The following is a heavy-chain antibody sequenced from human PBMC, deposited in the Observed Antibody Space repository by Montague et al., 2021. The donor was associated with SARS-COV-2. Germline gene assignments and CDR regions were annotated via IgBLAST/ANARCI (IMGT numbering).Heavy chain of an antibody. CDR2: LSVSGGDT. CDR1: GFTFSDYA. J-gene: IGHJ6*02. D-gene: IGHD2-21*02. CDR3: AKVEVTSIVYFGLDV. Sequence: TLRLSCPASGFTFSDYAMHWVRQPPGKGLEWVSGLSVSGGDTYYTDSVKGRFTISRDNSKNKLYLQMHSLRAEDTAVYYCAKVEVTSIVYFGLDVWGQGTTVTVSS. V-gene: IGHV3-23*01.